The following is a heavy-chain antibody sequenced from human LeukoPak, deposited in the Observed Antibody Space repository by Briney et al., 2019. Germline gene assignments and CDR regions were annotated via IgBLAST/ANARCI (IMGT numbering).Heavy chain of an antibody. Sequence: ASVKLSCKASGYTFTSYGISWVRQAPGQGLEWMGWISAYNGNTNYAQKLQGRVTMTTDTSTSTAYMELRSLRSDDTAVYYCSINLGYQLLPRNWDYWGQGTLVTV. D-gene: IGHD2-2*01. CDR2: ISAYNGNT. CDR1: GYTFTSYG. CDR3: SINLGYQLLPRNWDY. J-gene: IGHJ4*02. V-gene: IGHV1-18*01.